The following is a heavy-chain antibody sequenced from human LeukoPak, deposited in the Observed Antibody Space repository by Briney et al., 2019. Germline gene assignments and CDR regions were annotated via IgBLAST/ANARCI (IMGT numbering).Heavy chain of an antibody. CDR1: GYTFTGYY. CDR2: INPNSGGT. CDR3: ARVPLYYDFWSGYSNWFDP. Sequence: ASVKVSCKASGYTFTGYYMHWVRQAPGQGLEWMGWINPNSGGTNYAQKFQGRVTMTRDTSISTAYMELSRLRSDDTAVYYCARVPLYYDFWSGYSNWFDPRGQGTLVTVSS. V-gene: IGHV1-2*02. D-gene: IGHD3-3*01. J-gene: IGHJ5*02.